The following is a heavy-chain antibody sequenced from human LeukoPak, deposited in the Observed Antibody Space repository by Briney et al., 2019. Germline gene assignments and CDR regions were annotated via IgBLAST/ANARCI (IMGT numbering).Heavy chain of an antibody. Sequence: GGSLRLSCAASGFSFTTYWMGWVRQAPGKGLEWVANINQDESSQYYVDAVRGRFTISRDNAKNSLNLQMNSLRGEDTAVYYCATAGSGSYYDYWGQGTLVTVSS. D-gene: IGHD1-26*01. CDR1: GFSFTTYW. CDR3: ATAGSGSYYDY. CDR2: INQDESSQ. J-gene: IGHJ4*02. V-gene: IGHV3-7*01.